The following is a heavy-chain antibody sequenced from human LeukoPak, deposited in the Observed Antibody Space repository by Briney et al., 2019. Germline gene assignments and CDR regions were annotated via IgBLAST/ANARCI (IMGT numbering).Heavy chain of an antibody. CDR3: ARAIRAPGTPENAFDV. Sequence: PGGSLRLSCKASGFIFSSYEMNWVRQAPGEGLEWVAVISYDGADKYYADSVKGRLAISRDNSQSTLYLHFNSLTTEDTALYYCARAIRAPGTPENAFDVWGQGTLVTVSS. J-gene: IGHJ3*01. V-gene: IGHV3-30*09. CDR1: GFIFSSYE. CDR2: ISYDGADK. D-gene: IGHD6-13*01.